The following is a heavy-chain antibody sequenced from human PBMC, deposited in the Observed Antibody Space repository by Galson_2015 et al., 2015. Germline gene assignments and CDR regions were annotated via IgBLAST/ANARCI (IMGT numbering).Heavy chain of an antibody. CDR2: INPGGGP. CDR3: ARDLSGLRTSSDMGY. V-gene: IGHV1-46*01. J-gene: IGHJ4*02. CDR1: GYVFTNFF. D-gene: IGHD6-6*01. Sequence: SVKVSCKASGYVFTNFFVHWVRQAPGQGLEWIRLINPGGGPKYAQKFQGRITMTRDTSTTTAYMELSSLTSEDTAVYYCARDLSGLRTSSDMGYWGQGTLVTVSS.